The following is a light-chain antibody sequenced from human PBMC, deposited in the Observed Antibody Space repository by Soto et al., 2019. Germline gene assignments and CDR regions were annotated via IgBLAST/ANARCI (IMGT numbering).Light chain of an antibody. Sequence: QSALTQPRSVSGSPGQSVTISCTGTSSDVGGYNYVSWYQQHPGKAPKLVIYDVSKWPSGVPDRFSGSKFGNTASLTISGLQAEDEADYYCCSYAGNSLWVFGGGTKLTVL. CDR2: DVS. V-gene: IGLV2-11*01. CDR1: SSDVGGYNY. CDR3: CSYAGNSLWV. J-gene: IGLJ3*02.